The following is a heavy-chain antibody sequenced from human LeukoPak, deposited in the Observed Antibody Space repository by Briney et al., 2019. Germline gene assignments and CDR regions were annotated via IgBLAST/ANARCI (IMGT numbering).Heavy chain of an antibody. D-gene: IGHD6-6*01. CDR1: GYTFTGYY. V-gene: IGHV1-2*02. J-gene: IGHJ6*03. Sequence: GASVKVSCKASGYTFTGYYMHWVRQAPGQGLEWMGWINPNSGGTNYAQKFRGRVTMTRDTSISTAYMELSRLRSDDTAVYYCARDRVAARPYYYYYYMDVWGKGTTVTVSS. CDR3: ARDRVAARPYYYYYYMDV. CDR2: INPNSGGT.